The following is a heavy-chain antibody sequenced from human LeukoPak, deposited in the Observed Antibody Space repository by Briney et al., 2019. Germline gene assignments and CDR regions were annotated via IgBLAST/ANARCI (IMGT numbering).Heavy chain of an antibody. D-gene: IGHD3-22*01. J-gene: IGHJ6*03. Sequence: PGGSLRLSCAASGFTFDDYGMSWVRQAPGKGLEWVSGINWNGGSTGYADSVEGRFTISRDNAKNSLYLQMSSLRAEDTALYYCARANHPPSAPYYYDSSDSYYYYYMDVWGKGTTVTVSS. CDR2: INWNGGST. CDR1: GFTFDDYG. V-gene: IGHV3-20*04. CDR3: ARANHPPSAPYYYDSSDSYYYYYMDV.